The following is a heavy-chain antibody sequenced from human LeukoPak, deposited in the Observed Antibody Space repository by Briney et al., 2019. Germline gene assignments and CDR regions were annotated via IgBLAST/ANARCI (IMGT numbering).Heavy chain of an antibody. D-gene: IGHD3-9*01. J-gene: IGHJ4*02. V-gene: IGHV3-20*04. CDR1: GYTFGDYG. CDR3: ARVEDYDILTGFDY. CDR2: TNRRGDIT. Sequence: GGSLRLSCAASGYTFGDYGMSWVRQVPGKGLEWVSGTNRRGDITGYADFVKGRFTISRDNAKNSLYLQMNSLRAEDTAVYYCARVEDYDILTGFDYWGQGTLVTVSS.